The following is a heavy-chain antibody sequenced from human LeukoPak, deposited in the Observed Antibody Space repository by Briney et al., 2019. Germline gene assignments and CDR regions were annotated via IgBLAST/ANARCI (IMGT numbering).Heavy chain of an antibody. CDR1: GGSISSGDYY. V-gene: IGHV4-30-4*01. J-gene: IGHJ4*02. Sequence: SETLSLACTVSGGSISSGDYYWSWIRQPPGKGLEWIGYIYYSGSTYYNPSLKSRVTISVDTSKNQFSLKLSSVTAADTAVYYCARDHYGYYSFDNWGQGTLVTVSS. CDR3: ARDHYGYYSFDN. CDR2: IYYSGST. D-gene: IGHD4-17*01.